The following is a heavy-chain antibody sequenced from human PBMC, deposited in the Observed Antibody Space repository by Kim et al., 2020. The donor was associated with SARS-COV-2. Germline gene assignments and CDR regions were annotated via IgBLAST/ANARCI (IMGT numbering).Heavy chain of an antibody. V-gene: IGHV4-59*10. D-gene: IGHD3-3*01. CDR3: AGYDFWSGYQPHYYMDV. J-gene: IGHJ6*03. Sequence: LKSRVTMSVDTSKNQFSLKLSSVTAADTAVYYCAGYDFWSGYQPHYYMDVWGKGTTVTVSS.